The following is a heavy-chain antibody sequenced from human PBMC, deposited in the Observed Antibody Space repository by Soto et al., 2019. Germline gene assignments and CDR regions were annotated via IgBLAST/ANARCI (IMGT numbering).Heavy chain of an antibody. CDR3: ARDFYYDSSGYYYYYGMDV. V-gene: IGHV3-48*01. CDR1: GFTFSSYS. J-gene: IGHJ6*02. D-gene: IGHD3-22*01. Sequence: GGSLRLSCAASGFTFSSYSMNWVRQAPGKGLEWVSYISSSSSTIYYADSVKGRFTISRDNAKNSLYLQMNSLRAEDTAVYYCARDFYYDSSGYYYYYGMDVWGQGTTVTVSS. CDR2: ISSSSSTI.